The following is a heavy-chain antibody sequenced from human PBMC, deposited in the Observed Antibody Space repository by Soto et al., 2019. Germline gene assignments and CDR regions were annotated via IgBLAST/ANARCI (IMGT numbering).Heavy chain of an antibody. V-gene: IGHV4-30-4*01. CDR3: ARGGSVGDWFDP. J-gene: IGHJ5*02. CDR2: IYYSGST. D-gene: IGHD3-16*01. Sequence: KPSETLSLTCTVSGGSISSGDYYWSWIRQPPGKGLEWIGYIYYSGSTYYNPSLKSRVTISVDTSKNQFSLKLSSVTAADTAVYYCARGGSVGDWFDPWGQGTLVTVS. CDR1: GGSISSGDYY.